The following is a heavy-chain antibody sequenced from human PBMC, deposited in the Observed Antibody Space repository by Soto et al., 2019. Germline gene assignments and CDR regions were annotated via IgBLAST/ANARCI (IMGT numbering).Heavy chain of an antibody. CDR2: VDSDGRAI. Sequence: EVQLVESGGGLVQPGGSLRLSCAASGFTFSSYWMHWVRQAPGRGLVWVSRVDSDGRAISYADSVKGRFTISRDNAKNILSLQMNSLRAEDTAVYYCVRDCADTSCYTDYGMDVWGQGTTVTVSS. V-gene: IGHV3-74*01. D-gene: IGHD2-2*01. J-gene: IGHJ6*02. CDR1: GFTFSSYW. CDR3: VRDCADTSCYTDYGMDV.